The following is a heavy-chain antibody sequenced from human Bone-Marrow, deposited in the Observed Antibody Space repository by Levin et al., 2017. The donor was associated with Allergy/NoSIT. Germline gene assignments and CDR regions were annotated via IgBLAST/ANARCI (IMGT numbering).Heavy chain of an antibody. CDR3: ARTIFGVVITRRGGMDV. CDR2: IWYDGSNK. V-gene: IGHV3-33*01. J-gene: IGHJ6*02. CDR1: GFTFSSYG. Sequence: GGSLRLSCAASGFTFSSYGMHWVRQAPGKGLEWVAVIWYDGSNKYYADSVKGRFTISRDNSKNTLYLQMNSLRAEDTAVYYCARTIFGVVITRRGGMDVWGQGTTVTVSS. D-gene: IGHD3-3*01.